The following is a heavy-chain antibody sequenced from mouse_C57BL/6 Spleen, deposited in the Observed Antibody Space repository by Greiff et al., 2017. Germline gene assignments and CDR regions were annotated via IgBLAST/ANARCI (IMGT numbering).Heavy chain of an antibody. CDR3: VGGGKMDY. CDR2: IRSNSSNYAT. J-gene: IGHJ4*01. Sequence: EVKLVESGGGLVQPTGSLKLSCAASGFTFNTYAMHWVRQAPGKGLEWVARIRSNSSNYATYYADSVKDRFTISRDDSQSMLYLQMNNLKTEDTAMYYCVGGGKMDYWGQGTSVTVSS. CDR1: GFTFNTYA. D-gene: IGHD2-1*01. V-gene: IGHV10-3*01.